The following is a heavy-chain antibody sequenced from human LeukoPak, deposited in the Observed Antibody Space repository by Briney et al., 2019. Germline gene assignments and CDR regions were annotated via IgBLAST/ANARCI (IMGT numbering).Heavy chain of an antibody. V-gene: IGHV4-34*01. Sequence: SETLSLTCAVYGGSFSGYYWSWIRQPPGKGLEWIGEINHSGGTNYNPSLKSRVTISVDTSKNQFSLQLSSVTAADTAVYYCARGGRGNYDFWSGYYTSDGMDVWGQGTTVTVSS. J-gene: IGHJ6*02. CDR2: INHSGGT. CDR1: GGSFSGYY. CDR3: ARGGRGNYDFWSGYYTSDGMDV. D-gene: IGHD3-3*01.